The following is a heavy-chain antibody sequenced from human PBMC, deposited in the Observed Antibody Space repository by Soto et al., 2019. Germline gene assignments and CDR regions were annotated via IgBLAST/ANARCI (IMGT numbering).Heavy chain of an antibody. V-gene: IGHV4-4*02. D-gene: IGHD3-10*01. Sequence: SETLSLTCAVSGGSISSSNWWSWVRQPPGKGLEWIGEIYHSGSTNYNPSLKSRVTISVDKSKNQFSLKLSSVTAADTAVYYCARSPPITMVRGVKSYYYYGMDVWGQGTTVTVSS. CDR2: IYHSGST. CDR3: ARSPPITMVRGVKSYYYYGMDV. CDR1: GGSISSSNW. J-gene: IGHJ6*02.